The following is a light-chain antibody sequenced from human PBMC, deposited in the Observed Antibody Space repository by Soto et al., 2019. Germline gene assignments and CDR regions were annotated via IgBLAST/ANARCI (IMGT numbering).Light chain of an antibody. Sequence: DIQMTQSPSSLSASVGARVTLTCRASQNINSYLNWYQHKPGKAPKVLTYAASSLQSGFPSRFSGSRSGTDFTLTISSLQPEDFATYYCQQSYSTPYTFGQGTRLEIK. J-gene: IGKJ5*01. V-gene: IGKV1-39*01. CDR3: QQSYSTPYT. CDR2: AAS. CDR1: QNINSY.